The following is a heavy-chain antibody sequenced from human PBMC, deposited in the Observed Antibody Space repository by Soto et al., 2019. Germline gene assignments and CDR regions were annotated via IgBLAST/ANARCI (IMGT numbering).Heavy chain of an antibody. J-gene: IGHJ4*02. D-gene: IGHD4-4*01. CDR1: GSSLTTTHW. Sequence: PSETLSLTCAVSGSSLTTTHWWSWVRQSPGKGLEWIGEIYRSGSTKYNPSLKSRVSMSLDKSKNEFSLNLKSVTAADTAVYYCARTVRSYSWSYFDDWGQGNLVTV. CDR2: IYRSGST. CDR3: ARTVRSYSWSYFDD. V-gene: IGHV4-4*02.